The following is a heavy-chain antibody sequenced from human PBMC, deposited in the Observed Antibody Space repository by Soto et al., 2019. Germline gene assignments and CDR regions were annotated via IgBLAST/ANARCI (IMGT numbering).Heavy chain of an antibody. V-gene: IGHV1-69*13. D-gene: IGHD3-22*01. CDR1: GGTFSSYA. CDR2: IIPIFGTA. J-gene: IGHJ4*02. CDR3: ARDYYDSSGYPPRNYFDY. Sequence: SVKVSCKASGGTFSSYAISWVRQAPGQGLEWMGGIIPIFGTANYAQKFQGRVTITADESTSTAYMELSSLRSEDTAVYYCARDYYDSSGYPPRNYFDYWGEGTLVTVSS.